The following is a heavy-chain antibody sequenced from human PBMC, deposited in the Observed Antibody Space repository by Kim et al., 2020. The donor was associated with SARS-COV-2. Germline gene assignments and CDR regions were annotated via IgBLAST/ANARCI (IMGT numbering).Heavy chain of an antibody. V-gene: IGHV4-39*01. CDR3: ARGNRGAVAGDLDY. CDR2: IYSSGST. D-gene: IGHD6-19*01. J-gene: IGHJ4*01. CDR1: GDSTSTSNCY. Sequence: SETLSLTCAVSGDSTSTSNCYWGWVRQPPGKGLEWIASIYSSGSTYYNLSLKSRVTISVDTSRNQFSLRLSSVTAADTAVYYCARGNRGAVAGDLDYWG.